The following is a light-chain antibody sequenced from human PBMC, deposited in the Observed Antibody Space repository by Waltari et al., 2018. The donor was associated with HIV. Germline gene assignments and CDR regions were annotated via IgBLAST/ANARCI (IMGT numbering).Light chain of an antibody. J-gene: IGKJ1*01. Sequence: DIVMTQSPDSLAVSLGERATINCKSSQSVLYSSNNKNYLAWYQQKPGQPPKLRIYWAPTRESGVPDRFSGSGSGTDFTLTISSLQAEDVAVYYCQQYYSTPRTFGQGTKVEIK. CDR1: QSVLYSSNNKNY. CDR2: WAP. CDR3: QQYYSTPRT. V-gene: IGKV4-1*01.